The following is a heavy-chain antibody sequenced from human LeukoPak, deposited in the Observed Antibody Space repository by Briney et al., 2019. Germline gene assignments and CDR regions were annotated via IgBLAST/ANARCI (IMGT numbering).Heavy chain of an antibody. J-gene: IGHJ4*02. CDR1: GYTFTSYY. CDR2: INPSGGST. V-gene: IGHV1-46*01. Sequence: GASVTVSCTASGYTFTSYYMHWVRQAPGQGLEWMGIINPSGGSTSYAQKFQGRVTMTRDTSTSTVYMELSSLRSEDTAVYYCARDPLKIFGVVIRGSVFDYWGQGTLVTVSS. D-gene: IGHD3-3*01. CDR3: ARDPLKIFGVVIRGSVFDY.